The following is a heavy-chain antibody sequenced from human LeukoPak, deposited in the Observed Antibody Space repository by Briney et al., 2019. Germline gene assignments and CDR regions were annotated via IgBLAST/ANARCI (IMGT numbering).Heavy chain of an antibody. V-gene: IGHV3-48*02. J-gene: IGHJ4*02. CDR1: GFTFSSYG. D-gene: IGHD4-17*01. Sequence: GGSLRLSCAASGFTFSSYGMNWVRQAPGKGLEWVSYIISSSSTIYYADSVKGRFTISRDNAKNSLYLQMNSLRDGDTAVYYCARDPETTVTTGYYFDYWGQGTLVTVSS. CDR3: ARDPETTVTTGYYFDY. CDR2: IISSSSTI.